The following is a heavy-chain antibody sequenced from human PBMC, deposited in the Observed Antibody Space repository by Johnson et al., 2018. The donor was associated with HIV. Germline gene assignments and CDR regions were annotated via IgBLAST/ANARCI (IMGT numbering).Heavy chain of an antibody. V-gene: IGHV3-66*01. CDR1: QFIFSNYY. Sequence: MLLVESGGGLAKPAWSPRLSCAASQFIFSNYYMNWVRQAPGKGLEWVSVIYNGGTTYYADSVKGRFTISRDNSKNTLYLQMNSLRVEDTAIYYCAKDAGTYHPFDAFDIWGQGTMVTVSS. D-gene: IGHD3-10*01. CDR3: AKDAGTYHPFDAFDI. J-gene: IGHJ3*02. CDR2: IYNGGTT.